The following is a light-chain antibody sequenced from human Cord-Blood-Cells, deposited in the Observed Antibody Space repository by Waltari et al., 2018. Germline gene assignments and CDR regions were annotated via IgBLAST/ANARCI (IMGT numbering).Light chain of an antibody. J-gene: IGLJ3*02. Sequence: QAVLTRPASLSASPGASASLTCTLRSGINVGTYRIYWYQQKPGSPPQYLLSYKSDSDKQQGSGVPSRFSGSKDASANAGILLISGLQSEDEADYYCMIWHSSAWVFGGGTKLTVL. CDR3: MIWHSSAWV. V-gene: IGLV5-45*01. CDR2: YKSDSDK. CDR1: SGINVGTYR.